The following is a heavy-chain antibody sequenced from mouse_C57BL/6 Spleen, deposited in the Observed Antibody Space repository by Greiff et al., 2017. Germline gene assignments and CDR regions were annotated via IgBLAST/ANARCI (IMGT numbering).Heavy chain of an antibody. CDR2: IDPETGGT. J-gene: IGHJ1*03. D-gene: IGHD2-3*01. V-gene: IGHV1-15*01. CDR3: TGWLLPYFDV. Sequence: VKLQESGAELVRPGASVTLSCKASGYTFTDYEMHWVKQTPVHGLEWIGAIDPETGGTAYNQKFKGKAILTADKSSSTAYMELRSLTSEDSAVYYCTGWLLPYFDVWGTGTTVTVSS. CDR1: GYTFTDYE.